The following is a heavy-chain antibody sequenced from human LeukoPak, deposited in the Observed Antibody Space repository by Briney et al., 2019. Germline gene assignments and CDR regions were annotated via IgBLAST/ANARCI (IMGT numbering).Heavy chain of an antibody. CDR2: IFYTGST. CDR3: ARLLGPASWFDP. J-gene: IGHJ5*02. Sequence: SETLSLTCTVSGDSLSSTYWSWIRQPPGKGPEWIGYIFYTGSTNYNPSLKSRATISVDTSKNQFSLRLNSVTAADTAVYFCARLLGPASWFDPWGQGTLVTVSS. V-gene: IGHV4-59*08. CDR1: GDSLSSTY. D-gene: IGHD2-2*01.